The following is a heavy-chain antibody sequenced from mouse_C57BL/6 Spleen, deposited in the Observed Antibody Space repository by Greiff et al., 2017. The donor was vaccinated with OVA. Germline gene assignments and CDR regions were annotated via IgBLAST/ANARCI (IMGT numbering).Heavy chain of an antibody. CDR2: ICSGGSYT. CDR1: GFTFSSYG. D-gene: IGHD1-1*01. Sequence: EVKLVESGGDLVKPGGSLKLSCAASGFTFSSYGMSWVRQTPDKRLEWVATICSGGSYTYYPDSVKGRFTISRDNAKNTLYLQMSSLKSEDTAMYYCARPYYYGSKGNYAMDYWGQGTSVTVSS. CDR3: ARPYYYGSKGNYAMDY. V-gene: IGHV5-6*01. J-gene: IGHJ4*01.